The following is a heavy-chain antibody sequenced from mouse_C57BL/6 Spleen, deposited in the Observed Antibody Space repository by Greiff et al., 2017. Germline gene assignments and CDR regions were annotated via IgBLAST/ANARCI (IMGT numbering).Heavy chain of an antibody. CDR1: GYTFTDYE. CDR3: ARDSGDYAMDY. J-gene: IGHJ4*01. D-gene: IGHD4-1*01. Sequence: QVQLKESGAELVRPGASVTLSCKASGYTFTDYEMHWVKQTPVHGLEWIGAIDPETGGTAYNQKFKGKAILTADKSSSTAYMELRSLTSEDSAVYYCARDSGDYAMDYWGQGTSVTVSS. CDR2: IDPETGGT. V-gene: IGHV1-15*01.